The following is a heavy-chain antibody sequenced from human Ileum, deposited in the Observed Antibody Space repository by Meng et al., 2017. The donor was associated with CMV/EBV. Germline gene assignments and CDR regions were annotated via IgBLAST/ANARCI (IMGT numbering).Heavy chain of an antibody. J-gene: IGHJ4*02. V-gene: IGHV3-9*01. CDR1: GFSFNDFG. CDR3: AKDRTYDFWTSDSVGIDY. Sequence: SLKISCAASGFSFNDFGMHWVRQAPGKGLEWVSGITWNGGSIGYAGAVKGRFTISRDKARNSLYLQMNSLRPEDTALYYCAKDRTYDFWTSDSVGIDYWGQGTLVTVSS. CDR2: ITWNGGSI. D-gene: IGHD3/OR15-3a*01.